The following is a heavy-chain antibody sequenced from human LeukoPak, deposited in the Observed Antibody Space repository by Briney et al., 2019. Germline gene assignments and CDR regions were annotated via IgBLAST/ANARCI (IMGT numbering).Heavy chain of an antibody. J-gene: IGHJ4*02. V-gene: IGHV4-34*01. CDR2: INHSGST. CDR3: ARVLRAASWRSYDY. Sequence: SETLSLTCAVYGGSFSGYYWSWIRQPPGKGLEWIGEINHSGSTNHNPSLKSRVTISVDTSKNQFSLKLSSVTAADTAVYYCARVLRAASWRSYDYWGQGSLVTVSS. D-gene: IGHD5-18*01. CDR1: GGSFSGYY.